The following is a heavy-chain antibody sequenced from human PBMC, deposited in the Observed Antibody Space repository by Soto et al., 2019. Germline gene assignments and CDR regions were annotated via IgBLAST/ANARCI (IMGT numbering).Heavy chain of an antibody. J-gene: IGHJ6*02. CDR1: GFTFSSYG. CDR2: ISYDGSNK. CDR3: AKVVGVQQLERRYYYYGMDV. V-gene: IGHV3-30*18. D-gene: IGHD6-13*01. Sequence: GGSLRLSCAASGFTFSSYGMHWVRQAPGKGLEWVAVISYDGSNKYYADSVKGRFTISRDNSKNTLYLQMNSLRAEDTAVYYCAKVVGVQQLERRYYYYGMDVWGQGTTVTVSS.